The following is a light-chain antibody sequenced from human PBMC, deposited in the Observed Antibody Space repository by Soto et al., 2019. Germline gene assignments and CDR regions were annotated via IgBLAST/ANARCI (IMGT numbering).Light chain of an antibody. CDR1: QSVNTN. CDR3: QQYGSSPTWT. J-gene: IGKJ1*01. Sequence: EIVMTQSPATLSVSPGERATFSCRASQSVNTNLAWYQLKPGQAPRLLVYGASIRATGIPARFSGSGSGTDFTLTISSLEPEDFAVYYCQQYGSSPTWTFGQGTKVDIK. CDR2: GAS. V-gene: IGKV3-15*01.